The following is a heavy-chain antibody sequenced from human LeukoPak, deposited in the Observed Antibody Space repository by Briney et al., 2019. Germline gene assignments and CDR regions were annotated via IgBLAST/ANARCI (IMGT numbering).Heavy chain of an antibody. CDR3: ARAPRYSSSWYDY. CDR2: INHSGST. CDR1: GGSFSGYY. V-gene: IGHV4-34*01. Sequence: SETLSLTCAVYGGSFSGYYWSWIRQPPGKGLEWIGEINHSGSTNYNPSLKSRVTISVDTSKNQFSLKLSSVTAADTAVYYCARAPRYSSSWYDYWGQGTLVTVSS. D-gene: IGHD6-13*01. J-gene: IGHJ4*02.